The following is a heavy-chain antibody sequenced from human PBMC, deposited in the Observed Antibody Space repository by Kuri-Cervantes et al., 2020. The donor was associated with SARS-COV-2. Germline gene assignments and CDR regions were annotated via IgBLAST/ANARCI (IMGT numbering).Heavy chain of an antibody. CDR2: IYTSGST. CDR1: GGSISSGSYY. V-gene: IGHV4-61*02. CDR3: ARDYPAYYYYYMDV. J-gene: IGHJ6*03. Sequence: LSCTVSGGSISSGSYYWSWIRQPAGKGLEWIGRIYTSGSTNYNPSLKSRVTISVDTSKNQFSLKLSSVTAADTAVYHCARDYPAYYYYYMDVWGKGTTVTVSS.